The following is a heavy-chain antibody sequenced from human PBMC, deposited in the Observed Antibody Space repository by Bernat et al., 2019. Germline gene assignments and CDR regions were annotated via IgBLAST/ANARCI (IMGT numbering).Heavy chain of an antibody. J-gene: IGHJ4*02. CDR1: GFTFSSYA. V-gene: IGHV3-23*04. CDR3: AKDLSMTTVTHAWGWGDY. D-gene: IGHD4-17*01. CDR2: ISGSGGST. Sequence: EVQLVESGGGLVQPGGSLRLSCAASGFTFSSYAMSWVRQAPGKGLEWVSAISGSGGSTYYADSVKGRFTISRDNSKNTLYLQMNSLRAEDTAVYYCAKDLSMTTVTHAWGWGDYWGQGTLVTVSS.